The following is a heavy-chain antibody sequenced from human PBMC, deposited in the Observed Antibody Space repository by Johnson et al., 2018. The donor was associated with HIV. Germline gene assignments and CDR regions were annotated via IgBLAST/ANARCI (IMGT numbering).Heavy chain of an antibody. CDR1: GFTVSSYW. J-gene: IGHJ3*02. CDR2: LKPSGSEN. CDR3: ARGGLTAFDI. Sequence: VQLVESGGGLVQPGGSLRLSCAASGFTVSSYWMSWVRQAPGKGLAWVAKLKPSGSENYYVDSVKGRFTISRDNAKNSLYLQMNSLRTEDTAVYYCARGGLTAFDIWGQGTMVTVSS. D-gene: IGHD5-12*01. V-gene: IGHV3-7*03.